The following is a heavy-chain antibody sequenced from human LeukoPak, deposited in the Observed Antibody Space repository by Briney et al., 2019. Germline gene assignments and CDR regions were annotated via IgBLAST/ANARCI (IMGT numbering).Heavy chain of an antibody. CDR2: ISSSGSTI. J-gene: IGHJ4*02. Sequence: GGSLRLSCAASGFTFSDYYMSWIRQAPGKGLEWGSYISSSGSTIYYADSVKGRFTISRDNAKNSLYLQMNSLRAEDTAVYYCARARPLYHFDYWGQGTLVTVSS. D-gene: IGHD2-8*01. CDR3: ARARPLYHFDY. CDR1: GFTFSDYY. V-gene: IGHV3-11*01.